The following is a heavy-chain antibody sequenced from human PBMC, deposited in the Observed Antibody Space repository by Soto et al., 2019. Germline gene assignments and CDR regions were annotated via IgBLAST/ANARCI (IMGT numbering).Heavy chain of an antibody. CDR3: AHRGNSRWTYFYS. V-gene: IGHV2-5*02. D-gene: IGHD6-13*01. CDR1: GFSLSTSGVA. Sequence: QITLKESDPTLVKHTQTLTLTCTFSGFSLSTSGVAVGWIRQPPGKALAWLALIYWDDDTSYSPSLKSRLTLTQDTSKNQVVLTMTTMDPVDTATYYCAHRGNSRWTYFYSWGQGTLVTVSS. CDR2: IYWDDDT. J-gene: IGHJ4*02.